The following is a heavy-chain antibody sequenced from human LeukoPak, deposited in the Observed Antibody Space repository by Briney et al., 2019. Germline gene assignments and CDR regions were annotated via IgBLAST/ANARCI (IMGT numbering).Heavy chain of an antibody. V-gene: IGHV1-2*02. CDR1: GYTFTGYY. CDR2: INPNSGGT. CDR3: ARGPTDILTGYPDDY. Sequence: GASVKVSCKASGYTFTGYYMHWVRQAPGQGLEWMGWINPNSGGTNYAQKFQGRVTMTRDTSISTAYMELSRLRSEDTAVYYCARGPTDILTGYPDDYWGQGTLVTVSS. J-gene: IGHJ4*02. D-gene: IGHD3-9*01.